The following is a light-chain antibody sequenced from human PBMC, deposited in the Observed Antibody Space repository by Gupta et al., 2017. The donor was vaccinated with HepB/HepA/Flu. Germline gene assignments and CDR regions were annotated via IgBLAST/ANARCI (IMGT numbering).Light chain of an antibody. CDR1: NIGDKN. V-gene: IGLV3-21*02. J-gene: IGLJ2*01. CDR3: QAWDSRDNPREI. CDR2: DEY. Sequence: SYVLTQPPSVSVAPGQTSMITCGAENIGDKNVNWYQQKHAQAPLLVLYDEYVRPSGIPEGFSGSNSGYTATLTIGXGXAGDEAXCYCQAWDSRDNPREIFGTGTKLTVL.